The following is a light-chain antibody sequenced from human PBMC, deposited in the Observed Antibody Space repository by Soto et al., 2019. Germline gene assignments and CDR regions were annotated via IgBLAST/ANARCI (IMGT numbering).Light chain of an antibody. J-gene: IGKJ1*01. CDR3: QQFVGWT. CDR2: GTS. V-gene: IGKV3-20*01. Sequence: EIVLTQSPGTLSVSPGERATLSCRASQTISSNHLAWYQQKPGQAPSLLIYGTSSRATGIPDRFSGSGSGTDFTLIISRLEPEDSAIYYCQQFVGWTFCQGTKVEI. CDR1: QTISSNH.